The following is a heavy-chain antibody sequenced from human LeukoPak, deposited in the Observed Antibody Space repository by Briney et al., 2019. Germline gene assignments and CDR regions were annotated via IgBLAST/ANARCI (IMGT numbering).Heavy chain of an antibody. D-gene: IGHD5-18*01. CDR2: INPSGGST. CDR3: ARALPHRRLMDTTMEQHWFDP. V-gene: IGHV1-46*01. CDR1: GYTFTSYD. J-gene: IGHJ5*02. Sequence: ASVKVSCKASGYTFTSYDINWVRQATGQGLEWMGLINPSGGSTRYAQKFQGRVTMTRDMSTSTVYMELSSLRSEDAAVYYCARALPHRRLMDTTMEQHWFDPWGQGTLVTVSS.